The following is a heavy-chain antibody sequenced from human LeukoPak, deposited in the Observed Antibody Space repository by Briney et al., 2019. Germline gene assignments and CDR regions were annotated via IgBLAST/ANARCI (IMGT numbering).Heavy chain of an antibody. CDR2: ISSSSSYI. CDR1: GFTLSSYS. D-gene: IGHD1-26*01. CDR3: ARDGPGSLLGY. V-gene: IGHV3-21*01. J-gene: IGHJ4*02. Sequence: PGGSLRLSCAASGFTLSSYSINWVRQAPGKGLEWVSSISSSSSYIYYADSVKGRFTISRDNAKNSLYLQMNSLRAEDTAVYYCARDGPGSLLGYWGQGTLVTVYS.